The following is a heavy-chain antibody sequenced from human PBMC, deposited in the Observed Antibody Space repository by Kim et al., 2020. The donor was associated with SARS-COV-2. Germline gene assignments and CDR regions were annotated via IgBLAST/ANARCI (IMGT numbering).Heavy chain of an antibody. J-gene: IGHJ6*02. Sequence: ASVKVSCKASGYTFTDHGMIWVRQAPGQGLEWMGWINTDTGKPIYARGFTGRVVFSLDTSVSTAYLQISSLRAEDTAVYYCATPYHCGPDCYFTMGFWGQGPTVPVPS. CDR3: ATPYHCGPDCYFTMGF. V-gene: IGHV7-4-1*02. CDR2: INTDTGKP. CDR1: GYTFTDHG. D-gene: IGHD2-21*02.